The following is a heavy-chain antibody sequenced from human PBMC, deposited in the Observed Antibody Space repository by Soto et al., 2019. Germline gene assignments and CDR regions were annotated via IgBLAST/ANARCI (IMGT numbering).Heavy chain of an antibody. CDR3: ASCAVAATSYWYFHL. CDR2: ISYDGNNK. CDR1: GYTFSSYA. V-gene: IGHV3-30-3*01. Sequence: QVQLVESGGGVVQPGRSLRLSCAASGYTFSSYAIHWVRQAPGKGLEWVAAISYDGNNKYYADSVKGRFTISRDNSKNMLYLQMNSLRVEDTAVYYCASCAVAATSYWYFHLWGRGTLVTVSS. J-gene: IGHJ2*01. D-gene: IGHD1-26*01.